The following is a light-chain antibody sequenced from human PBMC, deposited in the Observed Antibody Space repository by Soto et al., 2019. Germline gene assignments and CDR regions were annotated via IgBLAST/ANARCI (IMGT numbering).Light chain of an antibody. Sequence: QSVLTQPPSVSGAPGQRVTISCTGSSSYIGAGYDVHWYQQLPGTAPKLLIYANTNRPSGVPDRFSGSKSGTSASLAITGLQAEDEADYYCQSYDASLGGHVIFGGGTQLTVL. V-gene: IGLV1-40*01. CDR1: SSYIGAGYD. CDR2: ANT. CDR3: QSYDASLGGHVI. J-gene: IGLJ2*01.